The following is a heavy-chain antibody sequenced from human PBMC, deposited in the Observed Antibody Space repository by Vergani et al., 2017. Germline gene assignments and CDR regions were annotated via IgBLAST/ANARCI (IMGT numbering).Heavy chain of an antibody. J-gene: IGHJ4*02. CDR2: IWYDGSNK. CDR3: ARSVGIAARAIPYYFDY. V-gene: IGHV3-33*01. D-gene: IGHD6-13*01. CDR1: GFTFSSYG. Sequence: QVQLVESGGGVVQPGRSLRLSCAASGFTFSSYGMHWVRQAPGKGLECVAVIWYDGSNKYYADSVKGRFTISRDNSKNTLYLQMNSLRAEDTAVYYCARSVGIAARAIPYYFDYWGQGTLVTVSS.